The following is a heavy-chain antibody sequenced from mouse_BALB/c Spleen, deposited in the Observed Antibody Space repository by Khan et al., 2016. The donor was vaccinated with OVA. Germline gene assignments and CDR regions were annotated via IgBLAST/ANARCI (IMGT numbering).Heavy chain of an antibody. V-gene: IGHV2-6-4*01. CDR2: IWGGGGT. D-gene: IGHD2-14*01. Sequence: VQLQESGPGLVAPSQSLSITCTVSGFSLSRYNIHWVRQPPGKGLEWLGMIWGGGGTDYNSTLKSRLSISKDNSMSQVFLKMNSLQTDDTAMYYCARAYYRYDGYYAMDYWGQGTSVTVSS. CDR1: GFSLSRYN. J-gene: IGHJ4*01. CDR3: ARAYYRYDGYYAMDY.